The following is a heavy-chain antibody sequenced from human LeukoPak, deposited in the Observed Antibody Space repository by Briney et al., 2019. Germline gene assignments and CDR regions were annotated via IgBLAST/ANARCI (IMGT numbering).Heavy chain of an antibody. CDR1: GGSISSYY. D-gene: IGHD3-3*01. CDR2: FYTSGTT. Sequence: SETLSLTCTVSGGSISSYYWSWIRQPAGKGLEWIGRFYTSGTTNYNPSLKSRVTISVDTSKNQFSLKLSSVTAADTAVYYCARRRLRFLDYWGQGTLVTVSS. CDR3: ARRRLRFLDY. V-gene: IGHV4-4*07. J-gene: IGHJ4*02.